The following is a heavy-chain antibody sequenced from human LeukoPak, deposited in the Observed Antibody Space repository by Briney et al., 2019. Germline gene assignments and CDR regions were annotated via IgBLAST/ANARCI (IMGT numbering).Heavy chain of an antibody. D-gene: IGHD2-15*01. V-gene: IGHV1-58*02. CDR2: IVVGSGNT. Sequence: SVKVSCKASGFTFTSSAMQWVRQARGQRLEWIGWIVVGSGNTNYAQKFQERVTITRDMSTSTAYMELSSLRSEDTAVYYCAADLGVYCSGGSCTYGMDVWGQGTTVTVSS. CDR1: GFTFTSSA. CDR3: AADLGVYCSGGSCTYGMDV. J-gene: IGHJ6*02.